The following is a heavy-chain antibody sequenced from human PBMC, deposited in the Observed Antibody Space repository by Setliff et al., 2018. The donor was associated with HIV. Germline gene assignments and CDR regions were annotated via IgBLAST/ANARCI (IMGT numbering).Heavy chain of an antibody. CDR3: ARGSRSHGGMFGY. CDR2: IYTSGST. Sequence: SETLSLTCIVSGDSISSYYWSWIRQPAGKGLEWIGRIYTSGSTNYSPPLKSRVTMSLDTSKNQFSLKLSSVTAADTAIYYCARGSRSHGGMFGYWGQGTLVTVSS. V-gene: IGHV4-4*07. CDR1: GDSISSYY. D-gene: IGHD6-13*01. J-gene: IGHJ4*02.